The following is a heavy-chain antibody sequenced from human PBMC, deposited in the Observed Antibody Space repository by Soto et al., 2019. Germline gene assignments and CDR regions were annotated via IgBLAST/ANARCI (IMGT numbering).Heavy chain of an antibody. CDR2: INHSGST. J-gene: IGHJ5*02. D-gene: IGHD1-26*01. V-gene: IGHV4-34*01. CDR1: GGSFSCYY. Sequence: SETLSLTCAVYGGSFSCYYWSWIRQPPGKGLEWIGEINHSGSTNYNPSLKSRVTISVDTSKNQFSLKLSSVTAADTAVYYCARGRWELPAGWFDPWGQGNLVTVS. CDR3: ARGRWELPAGWFDP.